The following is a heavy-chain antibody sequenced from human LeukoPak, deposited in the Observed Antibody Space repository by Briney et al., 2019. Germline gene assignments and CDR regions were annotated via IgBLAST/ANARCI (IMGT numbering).Heavy chain of an antibody. J-gene: IGHJ3*02. D-gene: IGHD3-3*01. V-gene: IGHV3-13*05. CDR3: ARGFLGDAFDI. CDR2: IGTVGDP. Sequence: PGGSLRLSCAASGFTFSRYDMHWVRQATGKGLEWVSAIGTVGDPYYPGSVKGRFTISRENAKNSLYLQMNSLRAGDTAVYYCARGFLGDAFDIWGQGTMVTGSS. CDR1: GFTFSRYD.